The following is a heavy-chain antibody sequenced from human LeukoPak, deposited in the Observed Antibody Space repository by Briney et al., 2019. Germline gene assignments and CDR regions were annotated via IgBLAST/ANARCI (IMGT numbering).Heavy chain of an antibody. J-gene: IGHJ4*02. CDR3: AKDYFLIDY. CDR1: GSTFVGFP. D-gene: IGHD3-10*01. V-gene: IGHV3-23*01. CDR2: LTGSGATT. Sequence: QTGGSLSLSFAASGSTFVGFPMSGFRRAPGKGLEWVSTLTGSGATTYYADSVKGRFTISRDNSKNTLYLQMNSLRAEDTAVYYCAKDYFLIDYWGQGTLVTVSS.